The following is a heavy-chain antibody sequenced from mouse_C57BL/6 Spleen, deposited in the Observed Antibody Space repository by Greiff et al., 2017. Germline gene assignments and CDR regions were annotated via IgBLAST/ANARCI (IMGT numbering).Heavy chain of an antibody. CDR1: GFTFSSYG. V-gene: IGHV5-6*01. CDR2: ISSGGSYT. J-gene: IGHJ2*01. Sequence: DVHLVESGGDLVKPGGSLKLSCAASGFTFSSYGMSWVRQTPDKRLEWVATISSGGSYTYYPDSVKGRFTISRDNAKNTLYLQMSSLKSEDTAMYYCARLGDGYFFDYWGQGTTLTVSS. CDR3: ARLGDGYFFDY. D-gene: IGHD2-3*01.